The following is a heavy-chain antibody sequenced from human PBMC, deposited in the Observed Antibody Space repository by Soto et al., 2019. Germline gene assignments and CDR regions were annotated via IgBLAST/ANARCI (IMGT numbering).Heavy chain of an antibody. Sequence: GGSLRLSCAASGFTFSSYWMHWVRQAPGKGLVWVSRINSDVSSTSYADSVKGRFTISRDISKNTLYLQMNSLRAEDTALYYCARVHSSSYHYFDYWGQGTLVTVSS. CDR3: ARVHSSSYHYFDY. CDR1: GFTFSSYW. D-gene: IGHD6-13*01. J-gene: IGHJ4*02. CDR2: INSDVSST. V-gene: IGHV3-74*01.